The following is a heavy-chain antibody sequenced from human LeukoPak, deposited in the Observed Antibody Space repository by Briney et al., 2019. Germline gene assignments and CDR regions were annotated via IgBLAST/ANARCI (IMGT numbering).Heavy chain of an antibody. V-gene: IGHV4-61*02. CDR2: IYTRGST. CDR1: GGSFSSSSYY. J-gene: IGHJ4*02. D-gene: IGHD2-8*01. CDR3: AREAPIMETH. Sequence: PSETLSLTCTVSGGSFSSSSYYWSWIRQPAGKGLEWIGRIYTRGSTNYNPSLKSRVTISVDTSKNQFSLKLTSVTAADTAVYYCAREAPIMETHWGQGTLVTVSS.